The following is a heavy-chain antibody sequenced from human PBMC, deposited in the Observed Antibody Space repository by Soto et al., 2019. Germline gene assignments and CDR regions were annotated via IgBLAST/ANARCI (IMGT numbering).Heavy chain of an antibody. J-gene: IGHJ4*02. CDR2: SKSKTDGGTT. CDR3: TTMGAYWGGDCYSGDRSFDS. V-gene: IGHV3-15*01. Sequence: EGSLRHSCATSGFTFSDAWMSCVRQAPGKGLEWFVKSKSKTDGGTTDYSAPVKVRFFISRDDPKNTLYLQMNSLKSDDTAVYFCTTMGAYWGGDCYSGDRSFDSGGQGTRVTVSS. CDR1: GFTFSDAW. D-gene: IGHD2-21*02.